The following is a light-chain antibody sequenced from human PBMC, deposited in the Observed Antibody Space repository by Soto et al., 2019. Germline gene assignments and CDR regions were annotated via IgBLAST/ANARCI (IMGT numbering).Light chain of an antibody. V-gene: IGLV2-14*01. Sequence: QSALTQPASVSGSPGQSITISCTGTSSDVGGYNYVSWYQHHPGKVPKLMIFQVTKRPLGVSDRFYGSKSGNTASLTISGLQAEDEGDYFCSSYTTSSTYVLGTGTKLTVL. J-gene: IGLJ1*01. CDR3: SSYTTSSTYV. CDR1: SSDVGGYNY. CDR2: QVT.